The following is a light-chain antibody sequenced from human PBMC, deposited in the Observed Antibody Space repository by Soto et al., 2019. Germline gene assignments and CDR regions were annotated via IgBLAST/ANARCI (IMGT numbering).Light chain of an antibody. Sequence: DIPMTQSPSSLSASVGDRVTITCRASQGISNYLAWYQQKPGQVPKLLIYAASTLQSGVPSRFSGSGSGTDVTLTISSLQPEDVATYYCQKYNSAPRAFGGGTNVEIK. CDR1: QGISNY. J-gene: IGKJ4*01. CDR3: QKYNSAPRA. V-gene: IGKV1-27*01. CDR2: AAS.